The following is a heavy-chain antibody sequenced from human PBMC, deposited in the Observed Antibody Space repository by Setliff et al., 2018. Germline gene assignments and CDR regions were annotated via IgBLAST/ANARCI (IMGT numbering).Heavy chain of an antibody. CDR1: GYTFSNFG. V-gene: IGHV1-18*01. CDR2: ISAYNGNT. CDR3: TRGPGPWVVVAMPFDC. D-gene: IGHD5-12*01. Sequence: GASVKVSCKASGYTFSNFGFSWVRQAPGQGLEWMGWISAYNGNTNYAQRLRGRVTMTTDTSTNTAYMELRSLTSDDTAIYYCTRGPGPWVVVAMPFDCWGQGTLVTVSS. J-gene: IGHJ4*02.